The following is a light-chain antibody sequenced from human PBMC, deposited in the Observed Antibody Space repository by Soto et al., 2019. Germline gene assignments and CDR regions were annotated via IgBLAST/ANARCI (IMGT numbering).Light chain of an antibody. V-gene: IGLV1-40*01. CDR1: RSHIGAHYD. Sequence: SVLTQPPPLFWGPGERNNTSFTWGRSHIGAHYDVHWYRQLPGAAPKLLLYGDNNRPSGVPDRFSGSKSGTSASLAITGLQADDEADYYCQSYDSSLNRVFGTGTRSPS. CDR3: QSYDSSLNRV. J-gene: IGLJ1*01. CDR2: GDN.